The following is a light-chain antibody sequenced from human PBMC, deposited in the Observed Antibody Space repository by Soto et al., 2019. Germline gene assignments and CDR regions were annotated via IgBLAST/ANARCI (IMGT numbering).Light chain of an antibody. V-gene: IGLV2-11*01. CDR3: SSYAGPYLWF. Sequence: QSALTQPRSVSGSPGQSVTISCTGTSSDVGGYDYVSWCQQHPGKAPKLLIYDVTRRPSGVPDRFSGSKSGNTASLTISGLRAGEGVDYYSSSYAGPYLWFFGGGTKVTAL. CDR2: DVT. J-gene: IGLJ3*02. CDR1: SSDVGGYDY.